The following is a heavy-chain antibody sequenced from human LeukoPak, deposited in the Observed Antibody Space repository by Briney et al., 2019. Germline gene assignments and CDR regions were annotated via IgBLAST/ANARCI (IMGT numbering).Heavy chain of an antibody. CDR3: ASHHYYDSSGLDDYFDY. CDR1: GFIFSSYA. CDR2: ISGSGGST. Sequence: PGGSLRLSCAASGFIFSSYAMSWVRQAPGKGLEWLSTISGSGGSTYYADSVKGRFTISRDNSKNTVYLQMNSLRAEDTAVYYCASHHYYDSSGLDDYFDYWGQGTLVTVSS. D-gene: IGHD3-22*01. V-gene: IGHV3-23*01. J-gene: IGHJ4*02.